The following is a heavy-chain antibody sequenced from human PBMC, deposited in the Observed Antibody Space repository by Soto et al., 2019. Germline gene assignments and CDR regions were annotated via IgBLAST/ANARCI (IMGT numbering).Heavy chain of an antibody. V-gene: IGHV3-15*07. CDR3: TARYYYDGSGYFVRYYYYGMDV. CDR1: GFTFSNAW. J-gene: IGHJ6*02. CDR2: IKSKTDGGTT. Sequence: GGSLRLSCAASGFTFSNAWMNWVRQAPGKGLEWVGRIKSKTDGGTTDYAAPVKGRFTISRDDSKNTLYLQMNSLKTEDTAVYYCTARYYYDGSGYFVRYYYYGMDVWGQGTTVTVSS. D-gene: IGHD3-22*01.